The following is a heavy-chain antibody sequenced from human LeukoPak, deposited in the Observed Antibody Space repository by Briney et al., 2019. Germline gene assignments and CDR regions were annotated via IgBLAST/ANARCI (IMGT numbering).Heavy chain of an antibody. CDR3: ARRRGYSSSSGHFDY. J-gene: IGHJ4*02. V-gene: IGHV4-34*01. CDR1: GGSFSGYY. D-gene: IGHD6-6*01. Sequence: SETLSLTCAVYGGSFSGYYWSWIRQPPGKGLEWIGEINHSGSTNYNPSLKSRVTISVDTSKNQFSLKLSSVTAADTAVYYCARRRGYSSSSGHFDYWGQGTLVTVSS. CDR2: INHSGST.